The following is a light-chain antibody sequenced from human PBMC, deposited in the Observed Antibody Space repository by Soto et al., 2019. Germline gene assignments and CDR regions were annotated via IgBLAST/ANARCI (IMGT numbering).Light chain of an antibody. CDR2: GAS. J-gene: IGKJ1*01. CDR3: QQYGNSPQT. CDR1: ENVRTF. V-gene: IGKV3-20*01. Sequence: PGERATLSCRASENVRTFVAWYQQKPGQAPRLLIYGASSRATGIPNRFSGSGSGTDFTLTISRLEPEDFAVYYCQQYGNSPQTFGQGTKVDIK.